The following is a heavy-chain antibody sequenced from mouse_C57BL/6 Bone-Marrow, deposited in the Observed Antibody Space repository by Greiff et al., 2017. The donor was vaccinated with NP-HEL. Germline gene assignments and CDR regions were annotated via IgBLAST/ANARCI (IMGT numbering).Heavy chain of an antibody. J-gene: IGHJ4*01. CDR3: TDYGNYNYAMDY. V-gene: IGHV14-4*01. CDR2: IDPENGDT. CDR1: GFNITDDY. D-gene: IGHD2-1*01. Sequence: EVQLQQSGAELVRPGASVKLSCTASGFNITDDYMHWVKQRPEQGLEWIGWIDPENGDTEYASKFQGKATITADTSSNTAYLQLSSLTSEDTAVYYCTDYGNYNYAMDYWGQGTSVTVSS.